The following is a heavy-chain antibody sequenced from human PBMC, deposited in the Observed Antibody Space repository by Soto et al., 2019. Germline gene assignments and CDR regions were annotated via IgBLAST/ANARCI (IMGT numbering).Heavy chain of an antibody. CDR3: ARGRWELPGYFDY. J-gene: IGHJ4*02. Sequence: SETLSLTCTGSGGSISSYYWSWIRQPPGKGLEWIGYIYYSGSANYNPSLKSRVTISVDTSKNQFSLKLSSVTAADTAVYYCARGRWELPGYFDYWGQGTLVTVSS. D-gene: IGHD1-26*01. CDR1: GGSISSYY. V-gene: IGHV4-59*01. CDR2: IYYSGSA.